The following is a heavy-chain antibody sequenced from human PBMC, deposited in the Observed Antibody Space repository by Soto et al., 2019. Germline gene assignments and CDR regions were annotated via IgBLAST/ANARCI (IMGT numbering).Heavy chain of an antibody. CDR1: GGSFSGYY. V-gene: IGHV4-34*01. D-gene: IGHD6-13*01. CDR2: INHSGST. Sequence: SETLSLTCAVYGGSFSGYYWSWIRQPPGKGLEWIGEINHSGSTNYNPSLKSRVTISVDTSKNQCSLKVSSVTAADTAVYYCGIAGAGQYYFDYRGQGTLVNVSS. CDR3: GIAGAGQYYFDY. J-gene: IGHJ4*02.